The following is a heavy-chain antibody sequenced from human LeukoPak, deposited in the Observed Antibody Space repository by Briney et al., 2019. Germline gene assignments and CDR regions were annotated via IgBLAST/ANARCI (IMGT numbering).Heavy chain of an antibody. CDR3: ARNYYDSSGYYGDY. V-gene: IGHV1-8*01. Sequence: ASVKVSCKASGYTFTSYDINWVRQATGQGLEWMGWMNPNSGNTGYAQKFQGRVTMTRDTSISTAYMELSSLRSEDTAVYYCARNYYDSSGYYGDYWGQGTLVTVSS. D-gene: IGHD3-22*01. CDR2: MNPNSGNT. CDR1: GYTFTSYD. J-gene: IGHJ4*02.